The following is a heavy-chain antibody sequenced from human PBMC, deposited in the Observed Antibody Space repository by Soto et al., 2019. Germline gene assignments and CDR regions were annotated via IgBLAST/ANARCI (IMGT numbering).Heavy chain of an antibody. CDR1: GYTLTELS. V-gene: IGHV1-24*01. Sequence: GASVKVSCKVSGYTLTELSMHWVRQAPGKGLEWMGGFDPEDGETIYAQKFQGRVTMTEDTSTDTAYMELSSLRSEDTAVYYCATVGIAVSNVDYWGQGTLVTVSS. CDR2: FDPEDGET. CDR3: ATVGIAVSNVDY. J-gene: IGHJ4*02. D-gene: IGHD6-19*01.